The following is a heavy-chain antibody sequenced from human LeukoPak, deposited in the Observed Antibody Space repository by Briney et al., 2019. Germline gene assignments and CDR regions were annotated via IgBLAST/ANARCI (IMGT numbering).Heavy chain of an antibody. CDR2: INHSGST. CDR3: ARGRNSDSSSWYKKSPNWFDP. Sequence: PSETLSLTCAVYGGSFSGYYWSWIRQPPVKGLEWIGEINHSGSTNYNPSLKSRVTISVDTSKNQFSLKLSSVTAADTAVYYCARGRNSDSSSWYKKSPNWFDPWGQGTLVTVSS. D-gene: IGHD6-13*01. CDR1: GGSFSGYY. J-gene: IGHJ5*02. V-gene: IGHV4-34*01.